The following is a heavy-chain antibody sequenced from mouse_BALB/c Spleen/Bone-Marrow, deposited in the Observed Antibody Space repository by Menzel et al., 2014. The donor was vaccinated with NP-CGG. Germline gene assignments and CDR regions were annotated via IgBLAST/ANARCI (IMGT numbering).Heavy chain of an antibody. CDR3: ARPLTGAYFDY. V-gene: IGHV5-9*02. CDR2: ISSGGSYT. Sequence: DVKLVESGGGLVKPGGSLKLSCAASGFAFSSYDMSWVRQTPEKRLEWVATISSGGSYTYYPDSVKGRFTISRDNARNTLYLQMSSLGSEDTALYYCARPLTGAYFDYWGQGTTLTVSS. J-gene: IGHJ2*01. CDR1: GFAFSSYD. D-gene: IGHD4-1*01.